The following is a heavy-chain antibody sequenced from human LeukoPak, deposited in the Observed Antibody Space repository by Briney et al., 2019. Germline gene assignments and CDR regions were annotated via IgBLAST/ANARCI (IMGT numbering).Heavy chain of an antibody. CDR2: INQDGSEK. CDR1: GFTFSTYW. V-gene: IGHV3-7*01. Sequence: GGSLRLSCAASGFTFSTYWMSWVRQAPGKGLEWVANINQDGSEKYFVDSVKGRFTISRDNAKNSLCLQINSLRAEDTAVYSCARGGYSSSWYYRNWGQGTLVTVSS. CDR3: ARGGYSSSWYYRN. J-gene: IGHJ4*02. D-gene: IGHD6-13*01.